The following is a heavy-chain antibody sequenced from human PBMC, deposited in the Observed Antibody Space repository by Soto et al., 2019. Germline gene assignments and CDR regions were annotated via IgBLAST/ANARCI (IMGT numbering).Heavy chain of an antibody. V-gene: IGHV3-48*03. CDR3: ASCGYSSGNQRLGYYYGMDV. D-gene: IGHD6-19*01. Sequence: VQLVESGGGLVQPGGSLRLSCAASGFTFSSYEMNWVRQAPGKGLEWVSYISSSGSTIYYADSVKGRFTISRDNAKNSLYLQMNSLRAEDTAVYYCASCGYSSGNQRLGYYYGMDVWGQGTTVTVSS. CDR1: GFTFSSYE. J-gene: IGHJ6*02. CDR2: ISSSGSTI.